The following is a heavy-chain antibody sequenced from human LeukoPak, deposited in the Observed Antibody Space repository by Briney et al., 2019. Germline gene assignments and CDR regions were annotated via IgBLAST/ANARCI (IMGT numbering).Heavy chain of an antibody. J-gene: IGHJ3*02. V-gene: IGHV3-48*03. CDR2: ISSSGSTI. CDR3: ARVGQQLARGDAFDI. CDR1: GFTFSSYE. Sequence: GGSLRLSCAASGFTFSSYEMNWVRQAPGKGLEWVSYISSSGSTIYYADSVKGRFTISRDNSKNTLYLQMNSLRAEDTAVYYCARVGQQLARGDAFDIWGQGTMVTVSS. D-gene: IGHD6-13*01.